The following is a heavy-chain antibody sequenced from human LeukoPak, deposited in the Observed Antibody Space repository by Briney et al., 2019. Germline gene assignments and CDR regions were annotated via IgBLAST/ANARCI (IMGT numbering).Heavy chain of an antibody. V-gene: IGHV3-7*01. CDR3: VRDARLVNIDAFDV. J-gene: IGHJ3*01. Sequence: GGSLRLSCVASEFTFSGYWMSWVRQAPGKGLEWAANINQDGSVKYYVDSVKGRFTISRDNAKNSLSLQMNSLRAEDTAVYYCVRDARLVNIDAFDVWGRGTKVTVSS. CDR2: INQDGSVK. CDR1: EFTFSGYW. D-gene: IGHD3-3*01.